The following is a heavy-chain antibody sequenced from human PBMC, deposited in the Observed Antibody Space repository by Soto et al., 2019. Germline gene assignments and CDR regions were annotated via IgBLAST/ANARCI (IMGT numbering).Heavy chain of an antibody. J-gene: IGHJ4*02. Sequence: QVQLVQSGAEVRKPGSSVKVSCKASGGLFTSYGISWVRHAPGQGLEWMGGIIPIFRRANHAQKFEGRVTITADESTTTVYMELSSLKSEDTAMYYCASGPGYCSGGGCFSRFDCWGQGTLVTVSS. D-gene: IGHD2-15*01. CDR1: GGLFTSYG. CDR3: ASGPGYCSGGGCFSRFDC. V-gene: IGHV1-69*12. CDR2: IIPIFRRA.